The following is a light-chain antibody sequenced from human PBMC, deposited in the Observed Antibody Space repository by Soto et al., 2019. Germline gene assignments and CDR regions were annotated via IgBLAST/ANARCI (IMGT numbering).Light chain of an antibody. V-gene: IGLV1-51*01. J-gene: IGLJ2*01. Sequence: QSVLTHRPQVPAAPGQPVTTSSSARASNIGSNSVSWYQQVPGTAPKLLLYDNDKRPSGIPDRFFGSKSGTSATLGIAGLQTADEADYYCGTWESYLSVGVFGGGTQLTVL. CDR2: DND. CDR3: GTWESYLSVGV. CDR1: ASNIGSNS.